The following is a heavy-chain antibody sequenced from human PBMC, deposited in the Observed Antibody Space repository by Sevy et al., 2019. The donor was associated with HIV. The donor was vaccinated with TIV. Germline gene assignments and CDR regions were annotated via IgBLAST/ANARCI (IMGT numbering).Heavy chain of an antibody. J-gene: IGHJ5*02. D-gene: IGHD2-15*01. CDR2: ISFDGNKR. CDR3: AKGEGYCSGGSCNPGVS. Sequence: GGSLRLSCAASGFTFSSHGMHWVRRAPGKGLEWVGLISFDGNKRYYPDSVKGGFTISRDNSKNTLYLQMNGLRAEDTAVYYCAKGEGYCSGGSCNPGVSWGQGTLVTVSS. V-gene: IGHV3-30*18. CDR1: GFTFSSHG.